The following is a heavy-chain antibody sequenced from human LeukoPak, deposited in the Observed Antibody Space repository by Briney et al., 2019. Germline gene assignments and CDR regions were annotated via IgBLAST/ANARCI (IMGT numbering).Heavy chain of an antibody. D-gene: IGHD6-13*01. J-gene: IGHJ4*02. CDR2: IYYSGTT. CDR1: GGPISSYY. CDR3: ARGVYIAAAQYGY. V-gene: IGHV4-59*01. Sequence: SETLSLTCTVSGGPISSYYWSWIRQPPGKGLEWIGYIYYSGTTNYNPSLKSRVTISVDTSKNQFSLKLCSVTAADTAVYYCARGVYIAAAQYGYWGQGTLVTVSS.